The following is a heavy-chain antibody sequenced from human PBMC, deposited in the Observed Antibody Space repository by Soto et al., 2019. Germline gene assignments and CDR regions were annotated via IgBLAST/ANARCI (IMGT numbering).Heavy chain of an antibody. D-gene: IGHD2-15*01. J-gene: IGHJ4*02. CDR1: GFTFSNYA. V-gene: IGHV3-23*01. Sequence: GGSLRLSCAASGFTFSNYAMSWVRQAPGKGLEWVSGISGSGGSTYYTDSVKGRFTISRDNSKNTLYLQMNSLRAEDTAVYYCAKVAGYCSGGSCYVYFDYWGQGTLVTVSS. CDR2: ISGSGGST. CDR3: AKVAGYCSGGSCYVYFDY.